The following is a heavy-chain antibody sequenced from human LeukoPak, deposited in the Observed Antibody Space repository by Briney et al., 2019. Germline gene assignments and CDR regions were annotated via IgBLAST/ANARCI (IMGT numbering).Heavy chain of an antibody. J-gene: IGHJ4*02. CDR2: ISYDGSNK. CDR1: GFAFSNYA. D-gene: IGHD1-14*01. Sequence: GGSLRLSCAASGFAFSNYAMHWVRQAPGKGLEWVAVISYDGSNKYYADSVKGRFTVSGDNSKNTLYLQMNSLRAEDTAVYYCATGFRYVGYWGQGTLVTVSS. V-gene: IGHV3-30*04. CDR3: ATGFRYVGY.